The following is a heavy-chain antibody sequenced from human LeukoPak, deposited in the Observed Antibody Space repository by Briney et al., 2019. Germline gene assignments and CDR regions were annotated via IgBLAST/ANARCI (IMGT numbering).Heavy chain of an antibody. CDR1: GFPFSSYG. CDR2: ISGNGRYT. V-gene: IGHV3-21*01. Sequence: GGSLRLSCAASGFPFSSYGMSWVRQAPGKGLEWVSSISGNGRYTYYADSVKGRFTISRDNAKKSLYLQMNSLRAEDTAVYYCAISSGWYVNYFDYWGQGTLVTVSS. D-gene: IGHD6-19*01. J-gene: IGHJ4*02. CDR3: AISSGWYVNYFDY.